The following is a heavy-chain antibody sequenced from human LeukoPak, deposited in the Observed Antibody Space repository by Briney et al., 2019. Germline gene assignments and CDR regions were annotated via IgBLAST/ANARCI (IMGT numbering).Heavy chain of an antibody. CDR2: ISAYNGNT. V-gene: IGHV1-18*01. D-gene: IGHD6-19*01. CDR3: ARDANPRIAVAGSI. Sequence: GASVKVSCKASGYTFTSYGISWVRQAPGRGLEWMGWISAYNGNTNYAQKLQGRVTMTTDTSTSTAYMELRSLRSDDTAVYYCARDANPRIAVAGSIWGQGTLVTVSS. CDR1: GYTFTSYG. J-gene: IGHJ4*02.